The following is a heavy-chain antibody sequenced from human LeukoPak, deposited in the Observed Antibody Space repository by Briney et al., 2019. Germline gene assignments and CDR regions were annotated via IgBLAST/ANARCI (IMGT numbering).Heavy chain of an antibody. Sequence: GGSLGLSCAASGFTVSSNHMSWVRQAPGKGLEWVSVIYSGGSTDYADSVKGRFTISRDNSKNTLYLQMNSLRAEDTAVYHCARGSAGYNWGQGTLVTVSS. CDR2: IYSGGST. D-gene: IGHD1-1*01. V-gene: IGHV3-53*01. CDR3: ARGSAGYN. CDR1: GFTVSSNH. J-gene: IGHJ4*02.